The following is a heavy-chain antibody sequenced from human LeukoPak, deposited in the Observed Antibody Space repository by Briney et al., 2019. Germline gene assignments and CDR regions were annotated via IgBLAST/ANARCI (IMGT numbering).Heavy chain of an antibody. J-gene: IGHJ3*02. CDR1: GYTFTGYY. D-gene: IGHD3-22*01. Sequence: ASVKVSCKASGYTFTGYYMHWVRQAPGQGLEWMGWINPNSGGTKCAQNFQGRVTMTRDTSINTAYMELSRLRSDDTAVYYCARDSAVYDSSGYFLHAFDIWGQGTMVTVSS. CDR3: ARDSAVYDSSGYFLHAFDI. CDR2: INPNSGGT. V-gene: IGHV1-2*02.